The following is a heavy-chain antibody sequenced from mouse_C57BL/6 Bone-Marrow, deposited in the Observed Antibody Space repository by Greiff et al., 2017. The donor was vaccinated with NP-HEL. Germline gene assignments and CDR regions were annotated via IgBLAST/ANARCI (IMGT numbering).Heavy chain of an antibody. CDR1: GYTFTDYY. CDR2: INPNNGGT. CDR3: ARRVSSLYYAMDY. J-gene: IGHJ4*01. V-gene: IGHV1-26*01. Sequence: VQLQQSGPELVKPGASVKISCKASGYTFTDYYMNWVKQSHGKSLEWIGDINPNNGGTSYNQKFKGKATLTVDKSSSTAYMELRSLTSEDSAVYYCARRVSSLYYAMDYWGQGTSVTVSS. D-gene: IGHD1-1*01.